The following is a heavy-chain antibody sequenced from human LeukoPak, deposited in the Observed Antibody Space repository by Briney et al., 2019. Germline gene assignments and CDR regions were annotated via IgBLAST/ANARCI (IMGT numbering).Heavy chain of an antibody. J-gene: IGHJ4*02. V-gene: IGHV3-23*01. Sequence: PGGSLRLSCAASGFTFSSYAMSWVRQAPGKGLEWVSAISGSGSSTYYADSVKGRFTISRDNSKNTLYLQMNSLRAEDTAVYYCAESDQASIVGTALPDYWGQGTLVTVSS. CDR1: GFTFSSYA. D-gene: IGHD1-26*01. CDR2: ISGSGSST. CDR3: AESDQASIVGTALPDY.